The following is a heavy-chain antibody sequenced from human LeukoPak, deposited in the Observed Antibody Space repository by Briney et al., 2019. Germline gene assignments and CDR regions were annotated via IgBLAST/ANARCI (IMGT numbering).Heavy chain of an antibody. CDR1: GGSISCYY. CDR2: IYYSGST. CDR3: ARGDGGSYGFDC. D-gene: IGHD1-26*01. Sequence: SETLSLTCTVSGGSISCYYWSWIRQPPGKGLEWIGYIYYSGSTNYNPSLESRVTISVDTSKNQFSLKLSSVTAADTAVYYCARGDGGSYGFDCWGQGTLVTVSS. J-gene: IGHJ4*02. V-gene: IGHV4-59*01.